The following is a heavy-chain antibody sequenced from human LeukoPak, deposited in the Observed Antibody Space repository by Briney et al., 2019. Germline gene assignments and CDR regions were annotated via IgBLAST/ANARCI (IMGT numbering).Heavy chain of an antibody. V-gene: IGHV1-2*02. Sequence: GASVTVSCKSSGYTFTRYYMHWVRQAPGQGLEWMGWIDPNSGGTNYAQKFQGRVTMTRDTSISTAYMELSRLRSDDTAVYYCARGPRSYYGSGSLGYYYYYGMDVWGQGTTVTVSS. J-gene: IGHJ6*02. D-gene: IGHD3-10*01. CDR2: IDPNSGGT. CDR3: ARGPRSYYGSGSLGYYYYYGMDV. CDR1: GYTFTRYY.